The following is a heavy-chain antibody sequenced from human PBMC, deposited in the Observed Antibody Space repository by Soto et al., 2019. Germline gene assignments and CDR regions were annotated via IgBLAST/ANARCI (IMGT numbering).Heavy chain of an antibody. CDR1: GGAFNGYY. Sequence: QVHLQQWGAGLLKPSETLSLTCAVNGGAFNGYYWTWIRQSPGKGLQWIGEINHSGTVDYNPSLKSRGKFSIDTYKKQFSLTLTSVTAADTAVYYCARAGAALVRGSIGGFDYWGQGTLVTVSS. CDR2: INHSGTV. V-gene: IGHV4-34*01. J-gene: IGHJ4*02. CDR3: ARAGAALVRGSIGGFDY. D-gene: IGHD3-10*01.